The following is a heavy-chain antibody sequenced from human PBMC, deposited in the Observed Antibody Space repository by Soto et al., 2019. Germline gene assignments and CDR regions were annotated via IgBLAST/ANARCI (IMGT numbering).Heavy chain of an antibody. V-gene: IGHV3-21*01. CDR2: ISSSSSYI. D-gene: IGHD2-8*01. CDR3: AREGIVLMVYALIDY. Sequence: EVQLVESGGGLVKPGGSLRLSCAASGFTFSSYSMNWVRQAPGKGLEWVSSISSSSSYIYYADSVKGRFTISRDNAKNSLYLQMNSLRAEDTAVYYCAREGIVLMVYALIDYWGQGTLVTVSS. J-gene: IGHJ4*02. CDR1: GFTFSSYS.